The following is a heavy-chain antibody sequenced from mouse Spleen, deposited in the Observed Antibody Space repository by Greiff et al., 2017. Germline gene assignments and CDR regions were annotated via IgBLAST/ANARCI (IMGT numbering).Heavy chain of an antibody. D-gene: IGHD2-3*01. CDR3: ARGESDDGYYDFDY. J-gene: IGHJ2*01. V-gene: IGHV1-39*01. CDR2: INPNYGTT. Sequence: VQLQQSGPELVKPGASVKISCKASGYSFTDYNMNWVKQSTGQSLEWIGVINPNYGTTSYNQKFKGKATLTVDPSSSTAYMQLNSLTSEDSAVDYCARGESDDGYYDFDYWGEGTTLTVSS. CDR1: GYSFTDYN.